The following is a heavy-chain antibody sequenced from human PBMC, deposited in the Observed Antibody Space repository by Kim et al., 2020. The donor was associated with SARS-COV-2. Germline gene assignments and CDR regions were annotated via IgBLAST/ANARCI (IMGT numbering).Heavy chain of an antibody. J-gene: IGHJ6*02. D-gene: IGHD1-7*01. CDR1: GGTFSSYA. V-gene: IGHV1-69*13. Sequence: SVKVSCKASGGTFSSYAISWVRQAPGQGLEWMGGIIPIFGTANYAQKFQGRVTITADESTSTAYMELSSLRSEDTAVYYCARGSAGTTSHYYYYGMDVWGQGTTVTVSS. CDR2: IIPIFGTA. CDR3: ARGSAGTTSHYYYYGMDV.